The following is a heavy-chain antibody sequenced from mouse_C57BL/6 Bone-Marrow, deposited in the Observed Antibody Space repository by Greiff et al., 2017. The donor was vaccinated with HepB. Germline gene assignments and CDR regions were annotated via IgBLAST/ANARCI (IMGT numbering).Heavy chain of an antibody. V-gene: IGHV1-64*01. CDR1: GYTFTSYW. CDR3: ASFITTVVAHYFDY. J-gene: IGHJ2*01. CDR2: IHPNSGST. Sequence: QVQLQQPGAELVKPGASVKLSCKASGYTFTSYWMHWVKQRPGQGLEWIGMIHPNSGSTNYNEKFKSKATLTVDKSSSAAYMQPSSRTSEDSAVYYCASFITTVVAHYFDYWCQGTTLTVSS. D-gene: IGHD1-1*01.